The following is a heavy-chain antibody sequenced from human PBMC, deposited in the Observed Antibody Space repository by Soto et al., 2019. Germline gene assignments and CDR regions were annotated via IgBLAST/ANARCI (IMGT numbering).Heavy chain of an antibody. CDR3: ARGEIVVVPAASYYDCWSGYFSNYYYGMDV. CDR2: ISSSSSTI. CDR1: GFTFSSYS. D-gene: IGHD3-3*01. J-gene: IGHJ6*02. Sequence: GGSLRLSCAASGFTFSSYSMNWVRQAPGKGLEWVSYISSSSSTIYYADSVKGRFTISRDNAKNSLYLQMNSLRDEDTAVYYCARGEIVVVPAASYYDCWSGYFSNYYYGMDVWGQGTTVTVSS. V-gene: IGHV3-48*02.